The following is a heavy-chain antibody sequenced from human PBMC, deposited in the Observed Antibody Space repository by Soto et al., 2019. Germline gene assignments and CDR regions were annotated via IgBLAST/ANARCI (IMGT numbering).Heavy chain of an antibody. CDR1: GYTFTSYY. CDR2: INPSGGYT. V-gene: IGHV1-46*01. Sequence: GASVKVSCKASGYTFTSYYMNWVRQAPGQGLEWLGIINPSGGYTTYAQRFLGRVTMTSDTSASTAYMELSSLRSEDTAVYYCARSIVVVTALDYWGQGTLVTVSS. J-gene: IGHJ4*02. CDR3: ARSIVVVTALDY. D-gene: IGHD2-21*02.